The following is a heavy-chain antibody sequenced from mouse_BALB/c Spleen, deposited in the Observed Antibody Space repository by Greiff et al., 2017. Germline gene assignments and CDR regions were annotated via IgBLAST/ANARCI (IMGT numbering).Heavy chain of an antibody. CDR2: ISSGSSTI. CDR3: ARYLTTVVGGYFDY. Sequence: EVQVVESGGGLVQPGGSRKLSCAASGFTFSSFGMHWVRQAPEKGLEWVAYISSGSSTIYYADTVKGRFTISRDNPKNTLFLQMTSLRSEDTAMYYCARYLTTVVGGYFDYWGQGTTLTVSS. CDR1: GFTFSSFG. J-gene: IGHJ2*01. D-gene: IGHD1-1*01. V-gene: IGHV5-17*02.